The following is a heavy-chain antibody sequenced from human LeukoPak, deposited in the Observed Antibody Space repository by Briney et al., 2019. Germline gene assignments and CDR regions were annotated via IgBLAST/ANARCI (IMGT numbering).Heavy chain of an antibody. CDR2: MNPNSGNT. CDR1: GYTFTSYD. V-gene: IGHV1-8*01. CDR3: AARSAWIQLWYGDY. Sequence: GASVKVSCKASGYTFTSYDVNWVRQATGQGLEWMGWMNPNSGNTGYAQKFQGRVTMTRNTSISTAYMELSSLRSEDTAVYYCAARSAWIQLWYGDYWGQGTLVTVSS. J-gene: IGHJ4*02. D-gene: IGHD5-18*01.